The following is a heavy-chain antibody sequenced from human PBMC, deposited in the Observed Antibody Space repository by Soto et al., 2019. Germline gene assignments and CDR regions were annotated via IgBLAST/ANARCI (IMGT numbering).Heavy chain of an antibody. CDR3: ARDSGKGYYYERHGFYYFDF. J-gene: IGHJ4*02. V-gene: IGHV1-69*01. D-gene: IGHD3-22*01. Sequence: QVQLVQSGAEVRKPGSSVKVSCKSSGGTFNGFAFSWVRQAPGEGLEWVGGIVPLNGSTTYTQKFRGRVAITADDSTGTVYMEVSSLRSEDTAIYYCARDSGKGYYYERHGFYYFDFWGQGTVVSVSS. CDR2: IVPLNGST. CDR1: GGTFNGFA.